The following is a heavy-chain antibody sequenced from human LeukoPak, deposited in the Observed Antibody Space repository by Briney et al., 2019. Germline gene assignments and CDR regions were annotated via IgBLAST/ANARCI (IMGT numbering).Heavy chain of an antibody. CDR2: INPNSGGT. D-gene: IGHD6-6*01. CDR1: GYTFTGYY. V-gene: IGHV1-2*02. CDR3: AREIAARRGAFDI. Sequence: ASVKVSCKASGYTFTGYYMHWVRQAPGQGSEWMGWINPNSGGTNYAQKFQGRVTMTRDTSISTAYMELSRLRSDDTAVYYCAREIAARRGAFDIWGQGTMVTVSS. J-gene: IGHJ3*02.